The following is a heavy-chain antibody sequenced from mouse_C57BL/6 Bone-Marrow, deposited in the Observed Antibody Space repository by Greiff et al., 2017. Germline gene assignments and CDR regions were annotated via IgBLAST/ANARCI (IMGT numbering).Heavy chain of an antibody. CDR1: GYTFTSYW. J-gene: IGHJ4*01. Sequence: VQLQQPGAELVRPGSSVKLSCKASGYTFTSYWMHWVKQRPIQGLEWIGNIDPSDSETHYNQKFKDKATLTVDKSSSTAYMQLSSLTSEDSAVYNCARNGYLYAMDYWGQGTSVTVSS. CDR2: IDPSDSET. V-gene: IGHV1-52*01. CDR3: ARNGYLYAMDY. D-gene: IGHD1-2*01.